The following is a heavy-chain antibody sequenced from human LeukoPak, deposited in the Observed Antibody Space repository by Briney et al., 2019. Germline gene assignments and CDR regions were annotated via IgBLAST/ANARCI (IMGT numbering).Heavy chain of an antibody. CDR2: IIPIFGTA. J-gene: IGHJ6*03. CDR3: ARGIRGYYYYYMDV. Sequence: SVKVSCKASGGTFSSYPISWVRQAPRQGLEWMGGIIPIFGTANYAQKFQGRVTITTDESTSTAYMELNSLRSEDTAAYYCARGIRGYYYYYMDVWGKGTTVTVSS. D-gene: IGHD3-22*01. CDR1: GGTFSSYP. V-gene: IGHV1-69*05.